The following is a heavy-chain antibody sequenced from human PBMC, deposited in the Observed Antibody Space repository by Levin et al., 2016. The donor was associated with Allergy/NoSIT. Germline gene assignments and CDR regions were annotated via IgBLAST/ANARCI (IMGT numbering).Heavy chain of an antibody. V-gene: IGHV4-61*01. Sequence: SETLSLTCTVSGGSVSSGSYYWSWIRQPPGKGLEWIGYIYYSGSTNYNPSLKSRVTISVDTSKNQFSLKLSSVTAADTAVYYCARGREGCSSTSCSYGSVLRDGDYWGQGTLVTVSS. CDR3: ARGREGCSSTSCSYGSVLRDGDY. D-gene: IGHD2-2*01. CDR2: IYYSGST. J-gene: IGHJ4*02. CDR1: GGSVSSGSYY.